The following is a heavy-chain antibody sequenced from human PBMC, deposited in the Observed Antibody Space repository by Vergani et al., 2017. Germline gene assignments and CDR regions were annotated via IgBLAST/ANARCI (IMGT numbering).Heavy chain of an antibody. CDR3: TSIARAPTRRNPPPDY. CDR2: INHSGST. CDR1: GGSFSGYY. D-gene: IGHD3-16*02. V-gene: IGHV4-34*01. Sequence: QVQLQQWGAGLLKPSETLSLTCAVYGGSFSGYYWSWIRQPPGKGLEWTGEINHSGSTNYNPSLKSRVTISVDTSKTQFSLQLTSVTAADSALYFCTSIARAPTRRNPPPDYWGQGILVTVSS. J-gene: IGHJ4*02.